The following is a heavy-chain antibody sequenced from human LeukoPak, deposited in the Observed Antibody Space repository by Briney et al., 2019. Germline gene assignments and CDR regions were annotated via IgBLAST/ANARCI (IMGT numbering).Heavy chain of an antibody. J-gene: IGHJ6*02. V-gene: IGHV3-11*01. D-gene: IGHD3-9*01. CDR1: GFTFSNYA. CDR3: ARSIGLTGGGVDV. CDR2: ITNGGSTI. Sequence: GGSLMLSCAASGFTFSNYAMSWVRQAPGKGLEWVSYITNGGSTIHHADSVKGRFTISRDNAKKTLYLQMNSLRAEDTAVYYCARSIGLTGGGVDVWGQGTTVTVS.